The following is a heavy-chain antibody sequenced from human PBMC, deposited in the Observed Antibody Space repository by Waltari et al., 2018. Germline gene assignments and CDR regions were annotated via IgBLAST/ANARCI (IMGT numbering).Heavy chain of an antibody. D-gene: IGHD1-26*01. V-gene: IGHV1-2*02. J-gene: IGHJ6*03. CDR1: GYTFTGYY. CDR2: INPNSGGP. CDR3: ARDREGPYSYYYLDV. Sequence: QVQLVQSGAEVKKPGASVKVSCKASGYTFTGYYMHWVRQAPGQGREWMGWINPNSGGPNYAQKFQGRVTMTRDTSISTAYMELSRLRSDDTAVYYCARDREGPYSYYYLDVWGKGTTVTVSS.